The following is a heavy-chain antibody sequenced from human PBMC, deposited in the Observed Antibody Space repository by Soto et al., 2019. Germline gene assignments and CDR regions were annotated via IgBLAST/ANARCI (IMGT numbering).Heavy chain of an antibody. D-gene: IGHD1-26*01. Sequence: ASVKVSCKVSGYTLTELSMHWVRQAPGKGLEWMGGFDPEDGETIYAQKFQGRVTMTEDTSTDTAYMELSSLRSEDTAVYYCATLGGRFVYYYYMDVWGKGTKVTVSS. J-gene: IGHJ6*03. CDR1: GYTLTELS. CDR2: FDPEDGET. V-gene: IGHV1-24*01. CDR3: ATLGGRFVYYYYMDV.